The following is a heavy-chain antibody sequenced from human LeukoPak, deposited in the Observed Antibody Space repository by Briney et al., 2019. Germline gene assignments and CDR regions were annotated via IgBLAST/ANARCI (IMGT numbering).Heavy chain of an antibody. V-gene: IGHV1-46*01. D-gene: IGHD1-7*01. CDR1: GYTFTSYY. Sequence: ASVKVSCKASGYTFTSYYMHWVRQAPGQGLEWMGIINPSGGSTSYAQEFQGRVTMTRDTSTSTVYMELSSLRSEDTAVYYCATFGRTGTTNPWAEALVIFDYWGQGTLVTVSS. CDR2: INPSGGST. CDR3: ATFGRTGTTNPWAEALVIFDY. J-gene: IGHJ4*02.